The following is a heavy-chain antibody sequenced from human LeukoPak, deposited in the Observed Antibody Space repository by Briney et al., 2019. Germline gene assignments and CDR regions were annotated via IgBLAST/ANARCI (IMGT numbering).Heavy chain of an antibody. V-gene: IGHV4-59*01. CDR2: ISYSGTT. J-gene: IGHJ4*02. CDR3: ARDRGNYFDY. CDR1: GGSISSYY. D-gene: IGHD6-13*01. Sequence: SQTLSLTCTVSGGSISSYYWSWIRHPPGKGLEWIGYISYSGTTNYNPSLKSRVTISVAPSKNQFSLMLRSVTAPDTAVYYCARDRGNYFDYWGQGTLVTVSS.